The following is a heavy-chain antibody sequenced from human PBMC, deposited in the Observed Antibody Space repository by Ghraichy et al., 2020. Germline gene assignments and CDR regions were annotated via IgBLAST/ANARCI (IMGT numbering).Heavy chain of an antibody. J-gene: IGHJ6*02. CDR1: GYTFTSYY. CDR2: INPSGGST. Sequence: ASVKVSCKASGYTFTSYYMHWVRQAPGQGLEWMGIINPSGGSTSYAQKFQGRVTMTRDTSTSTVYMELSSLRSEDTAVYYCARDPHYYDRGYGMDVWGQGTTVTVSS. D-gene: IGHD3-22*01. V-gene: IGHV1-46*01. CDR3: ARDPHYYDRGYGMDV.